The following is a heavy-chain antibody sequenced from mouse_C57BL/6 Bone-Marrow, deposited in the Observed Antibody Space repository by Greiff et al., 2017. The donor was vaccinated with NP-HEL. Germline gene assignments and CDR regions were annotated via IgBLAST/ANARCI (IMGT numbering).Heavy chain of an antibody. V-gene: IGHV5-15*01. CDR1: GFTFSDYG. CDR3: ARQDGSSYGFAY. J-gene: IGHJ3*01. D-gene: IGHD1-1*01. CDR2: ISNLAYSI. Sequence: EVKLQESGGGLVQPGGSLKLSCAASGFTFSDYGMAWVRQAPRKGPEWVAFISNLAYSIYYADTVTGRFTISRENAKNTLYLEMSSLRSEDTAMYYCARQDGSSYGFAYWGQGTLVTVSA.